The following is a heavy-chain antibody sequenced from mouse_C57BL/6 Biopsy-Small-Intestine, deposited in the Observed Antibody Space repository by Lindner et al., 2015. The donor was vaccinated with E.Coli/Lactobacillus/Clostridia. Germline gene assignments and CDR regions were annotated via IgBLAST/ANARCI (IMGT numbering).Heavy chain of an antibody. J-gene: IGHJ4*01. V-gene: IGHV1-75*01. CDR1: GGTFSSYS. CDR3: ATSGRNGGSSFHY. CDR2: VIPKFGTP. D-gene: IGHD1-1*02. Sequence: SVKVSCKASGGTFSSYSFNWVRQAPGQGLEWMGGVIPKFGTPKYAQSFQGRVTITADESATTVHMELSRLNSEDTAVFYCATSGRNGGSSFHYWGQGTLITASS.